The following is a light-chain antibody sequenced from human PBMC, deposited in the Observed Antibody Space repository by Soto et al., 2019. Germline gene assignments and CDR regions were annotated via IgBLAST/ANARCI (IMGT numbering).Light chain of an antibody. CDR3: QQYNTDPWT. CDR2: DAS. Sequence: DIQMTQSPSTLSASVGDRVTITCRASQSISSWLAWYQQKPGKAPKLLIYDASSLESGVPSRFSCSGSGTEFTLTISSLQPDDFATYYCQQYNTDPWTFGQGTKVDIK. CDR1: QSISSW. J-gene: IGKJ1*01. V-gene: IGKV1-5*01.